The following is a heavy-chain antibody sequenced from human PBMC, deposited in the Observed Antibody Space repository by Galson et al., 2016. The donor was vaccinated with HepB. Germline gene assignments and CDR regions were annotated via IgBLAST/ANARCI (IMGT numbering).Heavy chain of an antibody. CDR2: LSHDGSDN. V-gene: IGHV3-30*03. D-gene: IGHD3-16*01. CDR1: GFTFSNYG. Sequence: SLRLSCAASGFTFSNYGMHWVRQPPGKGLEWLGVLSHDGSDNHYADSVRGRFTISRDNSQNTLYLEMDSLRPDDQAVYYCACGGQLAGVDYWGQGTLVTVSS. J-gene: IGHJ4*02. CDR3: ACGGQLAGVDY.